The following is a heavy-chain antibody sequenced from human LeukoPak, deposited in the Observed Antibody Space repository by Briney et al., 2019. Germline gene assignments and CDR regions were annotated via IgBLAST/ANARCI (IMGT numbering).Heavy chain of an antibody. CDR1: GGTFSSCA. V-gene: IGHV1-69*13. J-gene: IGHJ3*02. D-gene: IGHD2-21*01. CDR3: ARNSGIVVVIASAFDI. Sequence: GASVKVSCKASGGTFSSCAISWVRQAPGQGLEWMGGIIPIFGTANYAQKFQGRVTITADESTSTAYMELSSLRSEDTAVYYCARNSGIVVVIASAFDIWGQGTMITVSS. CDR2: IIPIFGTA.